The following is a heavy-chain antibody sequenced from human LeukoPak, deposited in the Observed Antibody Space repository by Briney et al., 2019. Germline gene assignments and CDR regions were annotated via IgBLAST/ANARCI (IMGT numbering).Heavy chain of an antibody. J-gene: IGHJ5*02. CDR1: GFTFSSYG. Sequence: SGRSLRLSCAASGFTFSSYGMHWVRQAPGKGLEWVAVISYDGSNKYYADSVKGRFTISRDNSKNTLYLQMNSLRAEDTAVYYCEKEGCRGGSCYQLNWFDPWGQGTLVTVSS. V-gene: IGHV3-30*18. CDR3: EKEGCRGGSCYQLNWFDP. D-gene: IGHD2-15*01. CDR2: ISYDGSNK.